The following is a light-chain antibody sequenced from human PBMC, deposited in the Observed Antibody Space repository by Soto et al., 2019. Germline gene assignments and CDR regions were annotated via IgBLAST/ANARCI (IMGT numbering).Light chain of an antibody. Sequence: GFTQSPATLSLSPGERATLSCRASQSVSTYLAWYQQKPGQAPRLLIYDASNRATGIPARFSGGGSGTDFTLTISRLEPEDFAVYYCQQFSSYPLTFGGGTKVDIK. CDR3: QQFSSYPLT. CDR1: QSVSTY. CDR2: DAS. J-gene: IGKJ4*01. V-gene: IGKV3-11*01.